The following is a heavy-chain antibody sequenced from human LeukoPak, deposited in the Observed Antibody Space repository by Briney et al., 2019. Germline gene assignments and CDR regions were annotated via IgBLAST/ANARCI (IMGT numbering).Heavy chain of an antibody. CDR2: VNPNSGDT. D-gene: IGHD3-10*01. J-gene: IGHJ4*02. CDR1: GYTFTGYY. CDR3: ARYRREGYPTGSSDNYFDY. Sequence: GASVKVSCKASGYTFTGYYMHWVRQAPGQGLEWMGRVNPNSGDTNYAQKFQGRVTMTRDTSISTAYMELSRLRSDDAAVYYCARYRREGYPTGSSDNYFDYWGQGTLVTVSS. V-gene: IGHV1-2*06.